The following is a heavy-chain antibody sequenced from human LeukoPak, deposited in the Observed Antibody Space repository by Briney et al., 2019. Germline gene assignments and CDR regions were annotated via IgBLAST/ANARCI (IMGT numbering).Heavy chain of an antibody. D-gene: IGHD5-24*01. CDR2: IYTNGST. Sequence: SETLSLTCTVYGGSISSYYWSWIRQPAGKGLEWIGRIYTNGSTNYKPSLKSQSTMSVDTSKNQFSLKLSAVTAADTAVYYCARESGVVEMATIRRSKIWFDPWGQGTLVTVSS. J-gene: IGHJ5*02. CDR1: GGSISSYY. V-gene: IGHV4-4*07. CDR3: ARESGVVEMATIRRSKIWFDP.